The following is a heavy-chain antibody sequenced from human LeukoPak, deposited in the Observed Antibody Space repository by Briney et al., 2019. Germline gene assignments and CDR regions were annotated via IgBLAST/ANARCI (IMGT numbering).Heavy chain of an antibody. Sequence: AGGSLRLSCAASGITVSDNYMSWVRQTPGKGLEWVSTLYPAGDTYFADSVRGRFTISRDISKNTVYLQMGSLRAEDTAVYFCARVHFHYGDFDCWGQGALVTVSS. CDR2: LYPAGDT. CDR1: GITVSDNY. J-gene: IGHJ4*02. D-gene: IGHD4-17*01. CDR3: ARVHFHYGDFDC. V-gene: IGHV3-53*01.